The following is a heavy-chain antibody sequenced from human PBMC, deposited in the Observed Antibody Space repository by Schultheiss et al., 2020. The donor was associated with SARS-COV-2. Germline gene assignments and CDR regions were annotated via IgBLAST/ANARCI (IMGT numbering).Heavy chain of an antibody. CDR3: ARVPYYYYGMDV. CDR1: GFTFSNFW. Sequence: GGSLRLSCEVSGFTFSNFWMHWVRQAPGKGLVWVSRIGTDGITTSYADSVKGRFTISRDNAKNSLYLQMNSLRAEDTAVYYCARVPYYYYGMDVWGQGTTVTVSS. CDR2: IGTDGITT. J-gene: IGHJ6*02. V-gene: IGHV3-74*01.